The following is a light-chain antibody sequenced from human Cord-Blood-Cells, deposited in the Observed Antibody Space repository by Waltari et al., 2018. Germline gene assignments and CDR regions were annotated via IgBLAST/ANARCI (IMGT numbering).Light chain of an antibody. CDR1: RSDVGGYNY. Sequence: QYALTQPASVSGSPGESITISCTGTRSDVGGYNYVSWYQQHPGKAPKLMFYDVSNRPSGFVISFSGSKSGNTASLTISGLQAEEEADYYCSSYTSSSNWVFGGGTTLTVL. CDR2: DVS. J-gene: IGLJ3*02. V-gene: IGLV2-14*01. CDR3: SSYTSSSNWV.